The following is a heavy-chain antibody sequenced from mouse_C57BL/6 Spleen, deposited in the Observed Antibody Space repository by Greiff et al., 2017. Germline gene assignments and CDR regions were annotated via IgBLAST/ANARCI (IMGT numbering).Heavy chain of an antibody. J-gene: IGHJ1*03. CDR3: TVLGGYEDYWYFDV. D-gene: IGHD2-2*01. V-gene: IGHV6-3*01. Sequence: EVKVEESGGGLVQPGGSMKLSCVASGFTFSNYWMNWVRQSPEKGLEWVAQSRLKSDNYATHYAESVKGRFTISRDVSKSSVYLQMNNLRAEDTGIYYCTVLGGYEDYWYFDVWGTGTTVTVSS. CDR2: SRLKSDNYAT. CDR1: GFTFSNYW.